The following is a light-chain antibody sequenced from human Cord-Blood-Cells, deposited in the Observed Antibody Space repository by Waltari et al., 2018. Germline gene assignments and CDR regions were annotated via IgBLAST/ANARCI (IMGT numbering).Light chain of an antibody. Sequence: QSVLTQPPSASGTPGQRVTISCSGSSSNIGSNTVTWSQQLPGTAPKLLIYSNHQRPSGVPDRVSGSKSGTSASLAISGLQSEDEADYYCAAWDDSLNGRVVFGGGTKLTVL. V-gene: IGLV1-44*01. J-gene: IGLJ2*01. CDR3: AAWDDSLNGRVV. CDR1: SSNIGSNT. CDR2: SNH.